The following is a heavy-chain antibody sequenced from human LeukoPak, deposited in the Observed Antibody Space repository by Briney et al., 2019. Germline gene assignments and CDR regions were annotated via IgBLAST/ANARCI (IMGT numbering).Heavy chain of an antibody. J-gene: IGHJ6*03. CDR2: IYYSGST. V-gene: IGHV4-39*01. CDR3: ARGKYQLLRAYYDSMDV. D-gene: IGHD2-2*01. Sequence: PSETESPACTVSGGSISSSSYYWGWIRQPPGKGPEWIGSIYYSGSTYYNPSLKSRVTISVETSKNQFSLKRSSVTAADTAVYYCARGKYQLLRAYYDSMDVSGKVRTVTVSS. CDR1: GGSISSSSYY.